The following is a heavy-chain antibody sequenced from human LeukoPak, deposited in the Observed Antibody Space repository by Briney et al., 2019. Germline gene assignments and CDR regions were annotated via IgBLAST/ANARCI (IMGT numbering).Heavy chain of an antibody. CDR1: GGSISSYY. CDR3: ARGTDTAMVTNYYGMDV. Sequence: SETLSLTCTVSGGSISSYYWSWIRQPPGKGLEWIGYIYYSGSTNYNPSLKSRVTISVDTSKNQFSLKLSSVTAADTAVYYCARGTDTAMVTNYYGMDVWGQGTTVTVSS. V-gene: IGHV4-59*12. D-gene: IGHD5-18*01. CDR2: IYYSGST. J-gene: IGHJ6*02.